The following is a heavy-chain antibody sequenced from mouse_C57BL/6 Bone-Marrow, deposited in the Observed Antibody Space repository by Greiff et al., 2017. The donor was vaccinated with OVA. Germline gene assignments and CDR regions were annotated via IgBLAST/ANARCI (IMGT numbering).Heavy chain of an antibody. J-gene: IGHJ2*01. CDR1: GYTFTSYW. CDR3: ARSGGYSFDD. Sequence: QVQLQQPGAELVKPGASVKMSCKASGYTFTSYWITWVKQRPGQGLEWIGDIYPGSGSTNYNEKFKSKATLTVNTSSSTAYMQLSSLTSEDSAVYYCARSGGYSFDDWGQGTTLTVSS. D-gene: IGHD2-3*01. CDR2: IYPGSGST. V-gene: IGHV1-55*01.